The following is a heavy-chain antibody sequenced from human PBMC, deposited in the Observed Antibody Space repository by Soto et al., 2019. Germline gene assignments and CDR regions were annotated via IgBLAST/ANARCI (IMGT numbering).Heavy chain of an antibody. CDR2: ISSDIITT. Sequence: VGSLRLSCSASGFTFSSYAMHWVRQPPGKGLEWVALISSDIITTNYADSVKGRFSISRDNSRNTVYLQINSPRPEDTAVYFCARGRRYASSSIDSWAQGTLVTVSS. J-gene: IGHJ4*02. V-gene: IGHV3-30-3*01. CDR3: ARGRRYASSSIDS. D-gene: IGHD6-6*01. CDR1: GFTFSSYA.